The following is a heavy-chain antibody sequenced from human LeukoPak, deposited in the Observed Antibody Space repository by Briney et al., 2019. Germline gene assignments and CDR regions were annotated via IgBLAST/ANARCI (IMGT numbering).Heavy chain of an antibody. D-gene: IGHD3-9*01. J-gene: IGHJ4*02. CDR1: GFTSSSYA. V-gene: IGHV3-64*01. CDR3: ARDDHYDILTGYDY. CDR2: ISSNGGST. Sequence: GGSLRLSCAASGFTSSSYAMHWVRQAPGKGLEYVSAISSNGGSTYYANSVKGRFTISRDNSKNTLYLQMGSLRAEDMVVYYCARDDHYDILTGYDYWGQGTLVTVSS.